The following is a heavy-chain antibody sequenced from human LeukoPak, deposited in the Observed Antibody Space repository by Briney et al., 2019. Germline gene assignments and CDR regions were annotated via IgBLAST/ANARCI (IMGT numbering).Heavy chain of an antibody. CDR2: ISYSGGT. CDR1: GGSISSSNYY. J-gene: IGHJ4*02. CDR3: ARHRNYGSGSSDY. V-gene: IGHV4-39*01. Sequence: PSETLSLTCTVSGGSISSSNYYWGWTRQPPGKGLEWFGSISYSGGTSYNPSLRSRVTISVDTSKNQFSLKLSSVTAADTAVYYCARHRNYGSGSSDYWGQGTLVTVSS. D-gene: IGHD3-10*01.